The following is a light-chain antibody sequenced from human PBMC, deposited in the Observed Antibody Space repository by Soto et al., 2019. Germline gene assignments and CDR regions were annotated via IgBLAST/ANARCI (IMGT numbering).Light chain of an antibody. J-gene: IGKJ5*01. Sequence: EIVLTQSPGTLSLSAGERATLSCRASQSVSSNLAWYQQKPGQAPRLFIYGASTRATAIPPRFSGSGSGTEFTLTISSLQSEDFAVYYCQQYDNWPITFGQGTRLEIK. CDR2: GAS. V-gene: IGKV3-15*01. CDR1: QSVSSN. CDR3: QQYDNWPIT.